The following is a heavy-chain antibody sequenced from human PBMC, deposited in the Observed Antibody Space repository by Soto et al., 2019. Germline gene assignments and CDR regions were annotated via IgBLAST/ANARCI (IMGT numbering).Heavy chain of an antibody. CDR1: GGSSSGYY. Sequence: SETLSLTCAVYGGSSSGYYWSWIRQPPGKGLEWIGEINHSGSTNYNPSLKSRVTISVDTSKNQFSLKLSSVTAADTAVYYCARVGVEYSSSPAFDYWGQGTLVTVSS. V-gene: IGHV4-34*01. CDR2: INHSGST. J-gene: IGHJ4*02. CDR3: ARVGVEYSSSPAFDY. D-gene: IGHD6-6*01.